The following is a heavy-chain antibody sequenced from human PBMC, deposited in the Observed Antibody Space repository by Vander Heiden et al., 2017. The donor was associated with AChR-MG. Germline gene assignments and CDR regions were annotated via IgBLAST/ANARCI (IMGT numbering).Heavy chain of an antibody. Sequence: QLQLQESGPGLVKPSETLSLTCTVSGGSISSSSYYWGWIRQPPGKGLEWIGSSYYSGSTYYNPSLKSRVTISVDTSKNQFSLKLSSVTAADTAVYYCARPSIYTMVRGVPLNYYYYYGMDVWGQGTTVTVSS. CDR2: SYYSGST. V-gene: IGHV4-39*01. J-gene: IGHJ6*02. CDR1: GGSISSSSYY. D-gene: IGHD3-10*01. CDR3: ARPSIYTMVRGVPLNYYYYYGMDV.